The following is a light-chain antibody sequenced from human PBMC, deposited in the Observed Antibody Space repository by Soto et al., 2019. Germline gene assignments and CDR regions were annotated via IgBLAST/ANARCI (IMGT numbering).Light chain of an antibody. CDR3: AAWDDSLNGVI. J-gene: IGLJ2*01. Sequence: QAVVTQPPSTSGTPGQRVTMSCSGSSSNIGSNAVDWFHQVPGTAPKLLIYSNNQRPSGVPGRFSGSKSGTSASLAISGLQSEDEGDYYCAAWDDSLNGVIFGGGTKVTVL. CDR2: SNN. V-gene: IGLV1-44*01. CDR1: SSNIGSNA.